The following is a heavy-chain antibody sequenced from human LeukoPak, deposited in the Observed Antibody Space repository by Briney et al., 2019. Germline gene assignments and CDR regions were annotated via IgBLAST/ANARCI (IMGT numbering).Heavy chain of an antibody. D-gene: IGHD2-21*01. V-gene: IGHV3-33*01. J-gene: IGHJ4*02. CDR2: IWYDGSDK. CDR3: ARLWGSVSGYFDY. Sequence: GGSLRLSCAVSGYTFSSHGMHWVRQAPGKGLEWVAAIWYDGSDKYYADSVKGRFTISRDNSKNMLYLQMDSLRAEDTALCYCARLWGSVSGYFDYWGQGTLVTVSS. CDR1: GYTFSSHG.